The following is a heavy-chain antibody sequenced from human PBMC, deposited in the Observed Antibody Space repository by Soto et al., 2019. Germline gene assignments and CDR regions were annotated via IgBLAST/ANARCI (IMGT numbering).Heavy chain of an antibody. CDR3: ARESYCSSTSCPRYYYMDV. V-gene: IGHV3-11*01. CDR1: GFTFSDYY. Sequence: GGSLRLSCAASGFTFSDYYMSWIRQAPGKGLEWVSYISSSGSTIYYADSVKGRFTISGDNAKNSLYLQMNSLRADDTAVYYCARESYCSSTSCPRYYYMDVWGKGTTVTVSS. J-gene: IGHJ6*03. D-gene: IGHD2-2*01. CDR2: ISSSGSTI.